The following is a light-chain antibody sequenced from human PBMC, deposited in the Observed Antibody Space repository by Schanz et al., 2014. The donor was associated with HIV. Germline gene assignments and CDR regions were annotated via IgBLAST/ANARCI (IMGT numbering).Light chain of an antibody. Sequence: PGERATLSCRASQSVPSHLAWYQQKPGQAPRLLIYGASTRATGIPARFSGSGSGTEFTLTISRLEPEDFAVYYCQHYGSSFGPGTKVDIK. J-gene: IGKJ3*01. CDR2: GAS. CDR1: QSVPSH. V-gene: IGKV3-20*01. CDR3: QHYGSS.